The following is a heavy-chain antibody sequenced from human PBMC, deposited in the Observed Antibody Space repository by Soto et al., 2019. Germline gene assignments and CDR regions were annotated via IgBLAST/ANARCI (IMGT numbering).Heavy chain of an antibody. V-gene: IGHV1-46*01. CDR1: GYTFTSYY. CDR2: INPSGGST. Sequence: ASVKVSCKASGYTFTSYYMHWVRQAPGQGLEWMGIINPSGGSTSYAQKFQGRVTMTRDTSTSTVYMELSSLRSEDTAVYYCAREAGYCISTSCYVLDNWFDPWGQGTLVTVSS. D-gene: IGHD2-2*01. J-gene: IGHJ5*02. CDR3: AREAGYCISTSCYVLDNWFDP.